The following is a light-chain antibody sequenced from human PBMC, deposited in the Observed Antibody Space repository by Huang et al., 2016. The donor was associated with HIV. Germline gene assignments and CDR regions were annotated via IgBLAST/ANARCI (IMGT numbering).Light chain of an antibody. CDR2: AAS. CDR3: QQSYSSPPT. V-gene: IGKV1-39*01. Sequence: DIQMTQSPSSLSASVGERVTITCRASQSISRYLICYQQKPGKAPKVLIHAASSLQSGVPSRFSGSGSGTDFILTISRLQTEDFATYYCQQSYSSPPTFGQGTKVEIK. J-gene: IGKJ2*01. CDR1: QSISRY.